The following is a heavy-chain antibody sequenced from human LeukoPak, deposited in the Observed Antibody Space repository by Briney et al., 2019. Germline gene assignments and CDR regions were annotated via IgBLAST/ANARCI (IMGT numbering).Heavy chain of an antibody. Sequence: SETLSLTCTVSGGSISSSCYFWGRIRQPPGTGLEWIGSIYYGGTTYYNPSLKSRVTISVDTSKNQFSLKLSSVTAADTAVYYCARDTASGWYGPSWWFDPWGQGTLVTVSS. V-gene: IGHV4-39*07. CDR2: IYYGGTT. J-gene: IGHJ5*02. D-gene: IGHD6-19*01. CDR3: ARDTASGWYGPSWWFDP. CDR1: GGSISSSCYF.